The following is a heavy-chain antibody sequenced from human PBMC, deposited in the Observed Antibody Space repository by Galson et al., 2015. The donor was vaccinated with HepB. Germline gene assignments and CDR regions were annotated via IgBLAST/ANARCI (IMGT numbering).Heavy chain of an antibody. Sequence: SLRLSCAASGFPFSSYAMHWVRQAPGKGLGWVALISYDGGKKSYADSVKGRFSISRDNSKNTLYLQMNSLRVDDTAVYFCASGGLNHEYYFDYRGQGTLGTVSS. CDR1: GFPFSSYA. V-gene: IGHV3-30*14. D-gene: IGHD1-14*01. J-gene: IGHJ4*02. CDR3: ASGGLNHEYYFDY. CDR2: ISYDGGKK.